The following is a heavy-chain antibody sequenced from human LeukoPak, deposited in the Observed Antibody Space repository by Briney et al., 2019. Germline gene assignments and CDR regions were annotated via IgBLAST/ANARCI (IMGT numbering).Heavy chain of an antibody. CDR1: GYTFTSYY. Sequence: ASVKVSCKASGYTFTSYYMHWVRQAPGQGLGWMGIINPSGGSTSYAQKFQGRVTMTRDMSTSTVYMELSSLRSEDTAVYYCARHGPIGPKRGYFDHWGQGALVTVSS. CDR2: INPSGGST. D-gene: IGHD1-26*01. J-gene: IGHJ4*02. V-gene: IGHV1-46*01. CDR3: ARHGPIGPKRGYFDH.